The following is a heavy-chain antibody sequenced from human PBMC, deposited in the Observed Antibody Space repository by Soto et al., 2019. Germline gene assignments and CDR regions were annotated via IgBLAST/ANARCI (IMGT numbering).Heavy chain of an antibody. J-gene: IGHJ1*01. CDR3: AKYVPVGATTEYFQH. D-gene: IGHD1-26*01. V-gene: IGHV3-23*01. CDR1: GFTFSSYA. CDR2: ISGSGGST. Sequence: GESLKISCAASGFTFSSYAMSWVRQAPGKGLEWVSAISGSGGSTYYADSVKGRFTISRDNSKNTLYLQMNSLRAEDTAVYYCAKYVPVGATTEYFQHWGQGTLVTVSS.